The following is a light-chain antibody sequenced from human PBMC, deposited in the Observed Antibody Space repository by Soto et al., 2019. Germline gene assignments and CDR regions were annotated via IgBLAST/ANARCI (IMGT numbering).Light chain of an antibody. CDR1: QSISSW. Sequence: DIQMTQSPSTLSASVGDRVTITCRASQSISSWLAWYQQKPGKAPKLLIYDASSLESGVPSRFSGSGSGTEFTLTISSLQPDDFTTYYCQPYNSYTFGQGTKLEIK. J-gene: IGKJ2*01. V-gene: IGKV1-5*01. CDR2: DAS. CDR3: QPYNSYT.